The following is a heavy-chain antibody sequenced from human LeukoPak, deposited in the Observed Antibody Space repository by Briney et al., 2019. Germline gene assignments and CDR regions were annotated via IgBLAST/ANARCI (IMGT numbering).Heavy chain of an antibody. Sequence: SGTLSLTCAVSGGSISSSNWWSWVRQPPGKGLEWIGEINHSGSTNYNPSLKSRVTISVDTSKNQFSLKLNSVTAADTAVYYCARRYCGGECYTNWFDPWGQGTLVIVSS. CDR3: ARRYCGGECYTNWFDP. V-gene: IGHV4-4*02. CDR1: GGSISSSNW. D-gene: IGHD2-21*01. J-gene: IGHJ5*02. CDR2: INHSGST.